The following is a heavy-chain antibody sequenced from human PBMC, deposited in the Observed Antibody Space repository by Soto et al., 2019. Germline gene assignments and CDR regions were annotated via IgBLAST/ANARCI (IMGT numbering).Heavy chain of an antibody. J-gene: IGHJ4*02. D-gene: IGHD1-7*01. V-gene: IGHV4-34*01. CDR1: GGSFSGYY. CDR2: INHSGST. CDR3: ARGTTTVLDY. Sequence: SETLSLTCAVYGGSFSGYYWSWIRQPPGKGLEWIGEINHSGSTNYNPSLKSRVTISVDTSKNQFSLKLSSVTAADTAVYYCARGTTTVLDYWGQGTLVTVSS.